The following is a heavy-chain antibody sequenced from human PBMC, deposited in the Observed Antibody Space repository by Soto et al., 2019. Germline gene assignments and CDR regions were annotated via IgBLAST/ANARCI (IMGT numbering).Heavy chain of an antibody. CDR1: GFTFSSYE. CDR2: ISSSGSTI. J-gene: IGHJ6*02. D-gene: IGHD6-13*01. V-gene: IGHV3-48*03. CDR3: ARDVMIAAARHYYYYGMDV. Sequence: GGSLRLSCAASGFTFSSYEMNWVRQAPGKGLEWVSYISSSGSTIYYADSVKGRFTISRDNAKNSLYLQMNSLRAEDTAVYYCARDVMIAAARHYYYYGMDVWGQGTTVTVSS.